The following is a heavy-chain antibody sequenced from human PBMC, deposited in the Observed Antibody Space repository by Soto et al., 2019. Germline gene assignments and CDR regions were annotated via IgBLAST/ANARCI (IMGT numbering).Heavy chain of an antibody. D-gene: IGHD6-13*01. CDR1: GYTFTSYG. CDR3: ARESSRSSTDY. J-gene: IGHJ4*02. V-gene: IGHV1-18*01. CDR2: ISAYNGNT. Sequence: QVQLVQSGAEVKKPGASVKVSCKASGYTFTSYGISWVRQAPGQGLEWMGWISAYNGNTNNAQNLQGRDTVTTDKATSTAYMALRSLRSEDTAVSYCARESSRSSTDYWGQGTLVTVSS.